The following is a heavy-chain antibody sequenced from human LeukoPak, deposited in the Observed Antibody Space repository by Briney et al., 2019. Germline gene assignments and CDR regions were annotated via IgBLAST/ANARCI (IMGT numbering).Heavy chain of an antibody. CDR1: GFTFSSYG. Sequence: PGGSLRLSCAASGFTFSSYGMHWVRQAPGKGREWVAFIRCDGSNKYYADSVKGRFTISRDNSKNTLYLQMNSLRAEDTAVYYCAKAGLRFLEWLVDYWGQGTLVTVSS. CDR2: IRCDGSNK. D-gene: IGHD3-3*01. V-gene: IGHV3-30*02. CDR3: AKAGLRFLEWLVDY. J-gene: IGHJ4*02.